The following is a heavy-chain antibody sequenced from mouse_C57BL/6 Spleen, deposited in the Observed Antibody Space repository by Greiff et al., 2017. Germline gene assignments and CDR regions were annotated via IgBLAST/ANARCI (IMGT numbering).Heavy chain of an antibody. J-gene: IGHJ4*01. Sequence: DVQLQESGGGLVQPGGSMKLSCVASGFTFSNYWMNWVRQSPEKGLEWVAQIRLKSDNYATHYAESVKGRFTISRDDSKSSVYLQMNNLRAEDTGIYYCTRNYYGSSLEDAMDYWGQGTSVTVSS. V-gene: IGHV6-3*01. CDR3: TRNYYGSSLEDAMDY. CDR2: IRLKSDNYAT. D-gene: IGHD1-1*01. CDR1: GFTFSNYW.